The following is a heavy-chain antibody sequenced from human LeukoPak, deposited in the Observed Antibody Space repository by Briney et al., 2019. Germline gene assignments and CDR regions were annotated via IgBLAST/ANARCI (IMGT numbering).Heavy chain of an antibody. V-gene: IGHV1-69*13. CDR3: ASRGLHTNFDY. Sequence: ASVKVSCKASGGTFSSYAISWVRQAPGQGLEWMGGIIPIFGTANYAQKFQGRVTITADESTSTAYMELSRLRSDDTAVYYCASRGLHTNFDYWGQGTLVTVSS. CDR2: IIPIFGTA. J-gene: IGHJ4*02. CDR1: GGTFSSYA. D-gene: IGHD3-10*01.